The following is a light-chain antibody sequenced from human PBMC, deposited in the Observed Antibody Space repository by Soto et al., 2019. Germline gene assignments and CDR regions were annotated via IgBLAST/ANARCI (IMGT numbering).Light chain of an antibody. J-gene: IGLJ2*01. CDR2: YDS. Sequence: SYELTQPPSVSVAPGKTARITCGGNNIGSKSVHWYQQKPGQAPVLVIYYDSDRPSGIPERFSGSNSGNTATLTISRVEAGDEVDYYCQVWDSSSDHPHVVFGGGTKLTVL. V-gene: IGLV3-21*04. CDR1: NIGSKS. CDR3: QVWDSSSDHPHVV.